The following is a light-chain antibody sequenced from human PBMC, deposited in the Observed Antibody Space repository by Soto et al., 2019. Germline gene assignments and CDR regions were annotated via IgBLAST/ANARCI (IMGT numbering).Light chain of an antibody. CDR2: AAS. CDR1: QGIASW. V-gene: IGKV1-12*01. Sequence: DIQMTQSPSSVSASVGDRVSITCRASQGIASWLAWYQQKPGKAPKLLIYAASTLQSGVPSRFRGSASATDFTLTLSSLQPEDFATYYCQQAASFPWTFGQGTKVEVK. CDR3: QQAASFPWT. J-gene: IGKJ1*01.